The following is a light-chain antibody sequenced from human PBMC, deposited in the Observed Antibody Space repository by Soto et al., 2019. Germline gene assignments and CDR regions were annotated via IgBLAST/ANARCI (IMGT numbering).Light chain of an antibody. J-gene: IGLJ1*01. V-gene: IGLV2-14*01. CDR3: SSYTSSSIDYV. CDR2: EVS. Sequence: QSVLTQPASVSGSPGQSITISCTGTSSDVGGYNYVSWYQQHPGKAPKLMIYEVSNRPSGVSNRFSGSKSGNTASLIISGLQAEDEADYYCSSYTSSSIDYVFGPGTKVTVL. CDR1: SSDVGGYNY.